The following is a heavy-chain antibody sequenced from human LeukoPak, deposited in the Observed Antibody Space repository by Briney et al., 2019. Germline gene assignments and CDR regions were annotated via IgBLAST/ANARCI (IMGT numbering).Heavy chain of an antibody. Sequence: GGSLRLSCVASGFTLGDYNMNWVRQAPGKGLEWVSAITRSSTFMNYADSLKGRFTISRDNAKNSMYLQMNSLTAEDPAVYFCARDAALLPGKYYYYMDVWGKGTTVIVSS. CDR1: GFTLGDYN. CDR2: ITRSSTFM. V-gene: IGHV3-21*01. J-gene: IGHJ6*03. D-gene: IGHD6-25*01. CDR3: ARDAALLPGKYYYYMDV.